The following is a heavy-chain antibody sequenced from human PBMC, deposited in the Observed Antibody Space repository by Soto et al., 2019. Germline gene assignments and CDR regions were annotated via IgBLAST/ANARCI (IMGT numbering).Heavy chain of an antibody. D-gene: IGHD3-16*02. CDR3: VRFPFEPGHDYDYIWGSYRHLTAFDY. CDR1: GFSLSTSGVG. J-gene: IGHJ4*02. V-gene: IGHV2-5*02. CDR2: IYWDDDK. Sequence: SGPTLVNPTQTLTLTCTFSGFSLSTSGVGVGWIRQPPGKALEWLALIYWDDDKRYSPSLKSRLTITKDTSKNQVVLTMTNMDPVDTATYYCVRFPFEPGHDYDYIWGSYRHLTAFDYWGQGTLVTVSS.